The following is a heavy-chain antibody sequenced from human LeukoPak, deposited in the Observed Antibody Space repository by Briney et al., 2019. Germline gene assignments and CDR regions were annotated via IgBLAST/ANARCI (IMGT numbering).Heavy chain of an antibody. V-gene: IGHV4-39*01. J-gene: IGHJ6*03. Sequence: SETLSLTCTVSGASFSSTSYFWGWIRQPPGRGLEYLGNIYYSGNTYNNPSLKSRVTLSADTSKDQFSLKVNSMTAADTAVYYCARAGLRARYYYYMDVWGKGTTVTVSS. CDR1: GASFSSTSYF. CDR2: IYYSGNT. D-gene: IGHD2-15*01. CDR3: ARAGLRARYYYYMDV.